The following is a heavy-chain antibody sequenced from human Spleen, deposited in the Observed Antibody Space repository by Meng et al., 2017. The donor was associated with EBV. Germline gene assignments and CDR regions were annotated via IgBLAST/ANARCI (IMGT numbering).Heavy chain of an antibody. D-gene: IGHD3-10*01. CDR2: LIPMVGAP. J-gene: IGHJ4*02. Sequence: QVQWLQCGAEVKELGSSVKVSCRISGGTFRSDAVSWVRQAPGQGLEWMGGLIPMVGAPHYAQKFQGRVTIIADESTSTHSMELNSLRSEDTAMYYCASESGRGFTPDYWGQGTLVTVSS. CDR3: ASESGRGFTPDY. CDR1: GGTFRSDA. V-gene: IGHV1-69*01.